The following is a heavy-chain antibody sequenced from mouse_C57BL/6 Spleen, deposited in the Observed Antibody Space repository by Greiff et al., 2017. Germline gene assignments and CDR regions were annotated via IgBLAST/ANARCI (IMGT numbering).Heavy chain of an antibody. D-gene: IGHD2-3*01. CDR3: ARSYDGYYVFDY. CDR1: GYTFTSYW. V-gene: IGHV1-69*01. J-gene: IGHJ2*01. Sequence: QVQLKQPGAELVMPGASVKLSCKASGYTFTSYWMHWVKQRPGQGLEWIGEIDPSDSYTNYNQKFKGKSTLTVDKSSSTAYMQLSSLTSEDSAVYYCARSYDGYYVFDYWGQGTTLTVSS. CDR2: IDPSDSYT.